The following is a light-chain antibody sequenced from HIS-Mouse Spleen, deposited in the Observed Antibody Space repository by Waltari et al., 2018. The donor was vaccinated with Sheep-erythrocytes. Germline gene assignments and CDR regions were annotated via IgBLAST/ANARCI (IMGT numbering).Light chain of an antibody. V-gene: IGKV1-33*01. CDR3: QQYDNLLT. CDR1: QDISNY. Sequence: DIQMSQSPSFLSASVGDRVTITCQASQDISNYLNWYQQKPGKAPKFLIYDASNLETGVPSRFSGSGSGTDFTFTISSLQPGDIATYYCQQYDNLLTFGGGTKVEIK. J-gene: IGKJ4*01. CDR2: DAS.